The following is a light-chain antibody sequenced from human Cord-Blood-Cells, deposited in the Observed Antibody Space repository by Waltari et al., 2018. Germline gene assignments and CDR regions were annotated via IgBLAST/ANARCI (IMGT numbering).Light chain of an antibody. Sequence: QSALTQPASVSGSPGQSITIPCTGTSSDVGGYNYVSWYQQHPGKAPKLMIYDVSNRPSGVSNRFSGSESGNTASLTISGLQAEDEADYYCSSYTSSSTLRVFGTGTKVTVL. J-gene: IGLJ1*01. CDR1: SSDVGGYNY. CDR3: SSYTSSSTLRV. CDR2: DVS. V-gene: IGLV2-14*03.